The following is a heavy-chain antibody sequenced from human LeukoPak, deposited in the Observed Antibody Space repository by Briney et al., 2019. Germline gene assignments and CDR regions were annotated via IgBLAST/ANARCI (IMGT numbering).Heavy chain of an antibody. CDR3: ARDRGVLLWFGELFEPYDY. CDR2: IKNDETEK. J-gene: IGHJ4*02. CDR1: GLTFSSYW. D-gene: IGHD3-10*01. Sequence: GGSLRLSCAASGLTFSSYWMSWVRQAPGKGLEWVANIKNDETEKYYVDSVKGRFTISRDNAKSSLYLQMNSLRAEDTAVYYCARDRGVLLWFGELFEPYDYWGQGTLVTVSS. V-gene: IGHV3-7*01.